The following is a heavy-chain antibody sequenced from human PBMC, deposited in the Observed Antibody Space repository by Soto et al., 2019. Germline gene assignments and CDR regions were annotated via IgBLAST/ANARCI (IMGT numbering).Heavy chain of an antibody. Sequence: QVQLVESGGGVVQPGRSLRLSCAASRFTFRSYALHWVRQAPGKGLEWVAVISYDGSNKYYADSVKGRFTISRDNSKNTLYLQMNSLTAEDTAVYYCARDPTIGGYTIHFDYWGQGTLVTVSS. CDR1: RFTFRSYA. CDR2: ISYDGSNK. CDR3: ARDPTIGGYTIHFDY. V-gene: IGHV3-30-3*01. D-gene: IGHD5-12*01. J-gene: IGHJ4*02.